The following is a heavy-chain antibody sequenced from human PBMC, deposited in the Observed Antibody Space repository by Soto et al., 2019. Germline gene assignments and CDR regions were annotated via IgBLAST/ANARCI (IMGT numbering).Heavy chain of an antibody. J-gene: IGHJ4*02. D-gene: IGHD3-10*01. CDR2: ISASDGST. CDR1: GYAFSFG. V-gene: IGHV1-18*01. CDR3: ATYYFGSGSYYRFDN. Sequence: EASVKVSCKASGYAFSFGFSWVRQAPGQGLEWMGWISASDGSTNSAQKFRGRISLTTDTSTNTAYLDLLSLTSDDTAVYFCATYYFGSGSYYRFDNWGQGTLVTVPQ.